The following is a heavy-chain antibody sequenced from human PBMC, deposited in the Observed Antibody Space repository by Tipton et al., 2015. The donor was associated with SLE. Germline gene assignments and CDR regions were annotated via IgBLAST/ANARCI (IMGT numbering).Heavy chain of an antibody. V-gene: IGHV4-31*03. CDR1: GGSISSDDYY. D-gene: IGHD3-3*01. Sequence: TLSLTCTVSGGSISSDDYYWTWIRQHPGKGLEWIGYTSKSGSTYYTPSLKSRVTISVDTSKNQFSLKLSSVTAADTAVYYCARGLLEWSEVWGQGTTVTVSS. CDR2: TSKSGST. CDR3: ARGLLEWSEV. J-gene: IGHJ6*02.